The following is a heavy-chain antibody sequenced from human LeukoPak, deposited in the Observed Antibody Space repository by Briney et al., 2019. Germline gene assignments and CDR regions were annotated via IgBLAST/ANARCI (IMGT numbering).Heavy chain of an antibody. J-gene: IGHJ4*02. CDR2: IYWDDDK. CDR1: GFSLSTSGVG. V-gene: IGHV2-5*02. Sequence: SGPTLVKPTQTLTLTCTFSGFSLSTSGVGVGWIRQPPGKALEWLALIYWDDDKRYSPPLKSRLTITKDTSKNQVVLTMTNMDPVDTATYYCAHRDSAYSGYLYYFDYWGQGTLVTVSS. D-gene: IGHD3-22*01. CDR3: AHRDSAYSGYLYYFDY.